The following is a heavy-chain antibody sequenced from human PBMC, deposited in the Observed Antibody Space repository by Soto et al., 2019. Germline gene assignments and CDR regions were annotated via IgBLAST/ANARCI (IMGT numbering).Heavy chain of an antibody. Sequence: QVQLQESGPGLVKPSETLSLTCSVSGGSISGHYWSWVRQTPGKGLEWIGYIYYSGSTNYNPSLKSRVTISVDTSKNQFSLRLTSVTAADTAVYYRARGPYYDLIWNYYYMDVWGKGTTVTVSS. J-gene: IGHJ6*03. D-gene: IGHD3-16*01. CDR2: IYYSGST. CDR3: ARGPYYDLIWNYYYMDV. V-gene: IGHV4-59*08. CDR1: GGSISGHY.